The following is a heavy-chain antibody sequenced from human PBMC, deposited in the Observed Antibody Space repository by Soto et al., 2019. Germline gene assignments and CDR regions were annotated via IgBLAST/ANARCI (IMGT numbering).Heavy chain of an antibody. CDR1: GFTFSSYG. CDR2: ISYDGSNK. V-gene: IGHV3-30*18. J-gene: IGHJ3*02. D-gene: IGHD4-17*01. Sequence: QVQLVESGGGVVQPGRSLRLSCAASGFTFSSYGMHWVRQAPGKGLEWVAVISYDGSNKYYADSVKGRFTISRDNSKNTLYLQMNSLRAEDTAVYYCAKDYGDYVTPHDAFAIWGQGTMVTVSS. CDR3: AKDYGDYVTPHDAFAI.